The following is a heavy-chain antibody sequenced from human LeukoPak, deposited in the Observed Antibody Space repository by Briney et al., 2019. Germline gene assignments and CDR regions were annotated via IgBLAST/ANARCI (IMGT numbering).Heavy chain of an antibody. CDR2: IIPIFGTA. V-gene: IGHV1-69*06. CDR1: GGTFSSYA. D-gene: IGHD1-26*01. Sequence: ASVKVSCKASGGTFSSYAISWVRQAPGHGLEWMGGIIPIFGTANYAQKFQGRVTITADKSTSTAYMELSSLRSEDTAVYYCARGGAARTDAWFDPWGQGTLVTVSS. J-gene: IGHJ5*02. CDR3: ARGGAARTDAWFDP.